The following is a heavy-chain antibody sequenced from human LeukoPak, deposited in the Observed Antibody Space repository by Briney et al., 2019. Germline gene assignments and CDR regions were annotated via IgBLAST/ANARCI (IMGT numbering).Heavy chain of an antibody. V-gene: IGHV3-11*01. Sequence: GGSLRLSCAASGFTFSDYYMSWIRQAPGKGLEWVSYISSSGSTIYYADTVKGRFTISRDNAKNSLYLQMNSLRAEDTAVYYCARFYYGSGRPTQLDYWGQGTLVTVSS. CDR2: ISSSGSTI. CDR1: GFTFSDYY. D-gene: IGHD3-10*01. J-gene: IGHJ4*02. CDR3: ARFYYGSGRPTQLDY.